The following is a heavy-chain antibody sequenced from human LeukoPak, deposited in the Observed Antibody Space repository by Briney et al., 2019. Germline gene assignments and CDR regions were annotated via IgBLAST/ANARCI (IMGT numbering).Heavy chain of an antibody. CDR2: ISSSSSNI. D-gene: IGHD3-3*01. Sequence: QPGGSLRLSCTASGFTFNNYAMSWVRQAPGKGLEWFSYISSSSSNIYYADSVMGRFTISRDNANNLVFLQMNSLRAEDTAVYYCARVGRSGYSLDYWGQGTLVTVSS. V-gene: IGHV3-48*04. J-gene: IGHJ4*02. CDR3: ARVGRSGYSLDY. CDR1: GFTFNNYA.